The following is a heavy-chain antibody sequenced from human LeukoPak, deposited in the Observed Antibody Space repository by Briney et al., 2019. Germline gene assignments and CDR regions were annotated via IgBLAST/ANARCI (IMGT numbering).Heavy chain of an antibody. V-gene: IGHV4-34*01. CDR2: INHSGST. CDR3: ARGQYYVRRYYFDY. J-gene: IGHJ4*02. CDR1: GGSFSGYY. D-gene: IGHD3-16*01. Sequence: PSETLSLTCAVYGGSFSGYYWCWIRQPPGKGLEWIGEINHSGSTNYNPSLKSRVTVSVDTSKNQFSLKLSSVTAADTAVYYCARGQYYVRRYYFDYWGQGTLVTVSS.